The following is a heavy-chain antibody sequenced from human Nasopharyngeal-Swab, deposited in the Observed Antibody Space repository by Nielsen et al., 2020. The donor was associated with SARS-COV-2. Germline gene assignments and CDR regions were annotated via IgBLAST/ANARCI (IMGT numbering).Heavy chain of an antibody. D-gene: IGHD5-12*01. J-gene: IGHJ6*02. CDR2: ISGGDDST. V-gene: IGHV3-23*01. CDR3: AKDRDSGDDSGEYYHYYGMDV. CDR1: GFIFKNYA. Sequence: GESLKISCAASGFIFKNYAMNWVRQAPGRGLEWVSAISGGDDSTKYADSVKGRFTISRDNSKNKLNLQMNSLGAEDTAIYYCAKDRDSGDDSGEYYHYYGMDVWGQGTSVTVSS.